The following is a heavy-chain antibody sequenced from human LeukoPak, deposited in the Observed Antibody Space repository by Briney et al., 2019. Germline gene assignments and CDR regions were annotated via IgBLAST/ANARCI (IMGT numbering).Heavy chain of an antibody. CDR1: GHTFTGYY. CDR2: INPNGGGT. D-gene: IGHD6-19*01. Sequence: GSSVKVSCKAAGHTFTGYYMHWVRQAPGHGLEWMGWINPNGGGTNYAQKFQGRVTMTRDPSIITASMGLSRLRSDDPGVCYCARIPFPLEVARPWGGSSGERTLVTVSS. CDR3: ARIPFPLEVARPWGGS. J-gene: IGHJ5*02. V-gene: IGHV1-2*02.